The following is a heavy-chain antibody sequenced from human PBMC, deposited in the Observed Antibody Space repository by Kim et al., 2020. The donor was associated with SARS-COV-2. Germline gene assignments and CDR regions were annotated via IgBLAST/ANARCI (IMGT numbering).Heavy chain of an antibody. CDR3: ASLPTRATVVTGYFDY. CDR2: IYYSGST. CDR1: GGSISSGGYY. J-gene: IGHJ4*02. D-gene: IGHD4-17*01. V-gene: IGHV4-31*03. Sequence: SETLSLTCTVSGGSISSGGYYWSWIRQHPGKGLEWIGYIYYSGSTYYNPSLKSRVTISVDTSKNQFSLKLSSVTAADTAVYYCASLPTRATVVTGYFDYWGQGTLVTVSS.